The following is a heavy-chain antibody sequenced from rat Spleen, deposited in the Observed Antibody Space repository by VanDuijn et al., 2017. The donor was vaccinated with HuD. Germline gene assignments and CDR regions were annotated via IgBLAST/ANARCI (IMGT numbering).Heavy chain of an antibody. CDR3: ARSGGGYSEGWFAY. J-gene: IGHJ3*01. CDR1: GYSITSNY. D-gene: IGHD1-11*01. CDR2: ISYSGST. Sequence: EVQLQESGPGLVKPSQSLSLTCSVTGYSITSNYWGWIRKFPGNKMEWMGYISYSGSTSYNPSFKSRISITRDTSKNQFFLQLNSVTTEDTATYYCARSGGGYSEGWFAYWGQGTLVTVSS. V-gene: IGHV3-1*01.